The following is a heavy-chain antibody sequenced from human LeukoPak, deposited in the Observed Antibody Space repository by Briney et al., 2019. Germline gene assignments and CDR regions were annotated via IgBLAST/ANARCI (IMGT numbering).Heavy chain of an antibody. CDR2: ISSDGTYI. V-gene: IGHV3-21*01. J-gene: IGHJ4*02. CDR1: GFTFSSCA. D-gene: IGHD3-3*01. CDR3: ARAPRGYDFWSGYYPDY. Sequence: GGSLRLSCAASGFTFSSCAMSWVRQAPGKGLEWVSSISSDGTYIYYADSVKGRFTISRDTAKKSLYLHMNSLRVEDTAVYYCARAPRGYDFWSGYYPDYWGQGTLVTVSS.